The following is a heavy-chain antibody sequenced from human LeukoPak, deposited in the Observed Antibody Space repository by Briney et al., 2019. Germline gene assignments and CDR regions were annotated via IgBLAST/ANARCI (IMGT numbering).Heavy chain of an antibody. J-gene: IGHJ4*02. Sequence: GGSLRLSCAASGFTFSSDAMSWVRQAPGKGLEWVSTISGGGGTTYYSDSVKGRFTISRDNSKNTLFLQMNSLRAEDTAIYYCAKASTFGELNRPFDYWGQGTLVTVSS. V-gene: IGHV3-23*01. CDR3: AKASTFGELNRPFDY. CDR2: ISGGGGTT. D-gene: IGHD3-10*01. CDR1: GFTFSSDA.